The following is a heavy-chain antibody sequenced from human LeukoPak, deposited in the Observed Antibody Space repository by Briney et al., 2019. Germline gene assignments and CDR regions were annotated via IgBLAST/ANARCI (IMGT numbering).Heavy chain of an antibody. V-gene: IGHV3-30*02. CDR2: TRYDGITT. Sequence: GGSLRLSCAASGFTFDDYAMHWVRQAPGKGLEWVAFTRYDGITTYYADSVKGRFTISRDNSKNTLYLQMNSLRPEDTSVYYCAKDHYNSGGYYKTFGNWGQGTLVTVSS. D-gene: IGHD3-10*01. CDR3: AKDHYNSGGYYKTFGN. J-gene: IGHJ4*02. CDR1: GFTFDDYA.